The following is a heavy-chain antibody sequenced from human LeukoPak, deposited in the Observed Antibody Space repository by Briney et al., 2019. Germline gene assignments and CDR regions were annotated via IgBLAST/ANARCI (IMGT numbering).Heavy chain of an antibody. D-gene: IGHD2-15*01. CDR3: ARRYCSGGSCYSEYDYFDY. CDR2: IDWDDDK. V-gene: IGHV2-70*11. Sequence: ESGPALVKPTQTLTLTCTFSGFSLSTSGMCVSWIRQPPGKALEWLARIDWDDDKYYSTSLKTRLTISKDTSKNQVVLTMTNIDPVDTATYYCARRYCSGGSCYSEYDYFDYWGQGTLVTVSS. CDR1: GFSLSTSGMC. J-gene: IGHJ4*02.